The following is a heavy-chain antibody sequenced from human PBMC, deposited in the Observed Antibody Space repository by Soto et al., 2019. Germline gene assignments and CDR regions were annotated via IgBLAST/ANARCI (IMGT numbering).Heavy chain of an antibody. Sequence: GGSLRLSCAASGFTFSVHTMSWVRQAPGKGLEWVSVISGSGGTTYYADSVKGRFTISRDNSKNTLFLQMNSLRAEDMAVYYCAKGARSAYFDSWGQGALVTVSS. CDR3: AKGARSAYFDS. V-gene: IGHV3-23*01. CDR2: ISGSGGTT. J-gene: IGHJ4*02. CDR1: GFTFSVHT.